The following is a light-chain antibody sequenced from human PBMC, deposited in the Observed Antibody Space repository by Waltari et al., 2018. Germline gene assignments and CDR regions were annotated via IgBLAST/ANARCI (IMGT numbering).Light chain of an antibody. Sequence: QSALTQPASVSGSPGQSITIPCTGTSSDVGGYNYVPWYQQHPGKAPKLMIYDVSKRPAGVSNRFSGSKSGNTASLTISGLQAEDEADYYCSSYTSSSTLVFGGGTKLTVL. CDR3: SSYTSSSTLV. CDR1: SSDVGGYNY. CDR2: DVS. J-gene: IGLJ2*01. V-gene: IGLV2-14*01.